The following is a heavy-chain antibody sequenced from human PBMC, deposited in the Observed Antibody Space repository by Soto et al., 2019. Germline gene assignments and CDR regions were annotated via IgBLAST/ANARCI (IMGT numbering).Heavy chain of an antibody. V-gene: IGHV3-74*01. CDR3: ARVGYYVSGSYPFYYYYYGMDV. D-gene: IGHD3-10*01. J-gene: IGHJ6*02. Sequence: EVQLVESGGGLVQPGGSLRLSCAASGFTFSSYWMHWVRQAPGKGLVWVSRINSDGSSTSYADSVKGRFTISRDNAKNTLYLPMNSLRAEDPAVYYCARVGYYVSGSYPFYYYYYGMDVWGQGTTVTVSS. CDR1: GFTFSSYW. CDR2: INSDGSST.